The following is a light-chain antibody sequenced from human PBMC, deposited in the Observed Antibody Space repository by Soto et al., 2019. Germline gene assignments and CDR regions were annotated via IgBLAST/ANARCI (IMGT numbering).Light chain of an antibody. V-gene: IGLV1-51*01. CDR1: TSNIGNNY. CDR3: GAWDSSLSGVL. J-gene: IGLJ2*01. CDR2: DTN. Sequence: QSLLTQPPSVSAAPGQQVTISCSGETSNIGNNYVSWYQQLPGTAPKLLIYDTNNRPSGIPDRFSGSKSGTSATLGITGLKTGDEAVYYCGAWDSSLSGVLFGGGTKLTVL.